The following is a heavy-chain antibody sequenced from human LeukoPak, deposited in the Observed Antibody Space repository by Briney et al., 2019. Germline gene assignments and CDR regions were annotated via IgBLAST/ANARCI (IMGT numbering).Heavy chain of an antibody. CDR1: GGTFSSYA. D-gene: IGHD2/OR15-2a*01. CDR3: ARENRGDYFDY. V-gene: IGHV1-69*05. Sequence: ASVKVSCKASGGTFSSYAISWVRQAPGQGLEWIGRIIPIFGTANYAQKFQGRVTITTDESTSTAYMELSSLRSEDTAVYYCARENRGDYFDYWGQGTLVTVSS. CDR2: IIPIFGTA. J-gene: IGHJ4*02.